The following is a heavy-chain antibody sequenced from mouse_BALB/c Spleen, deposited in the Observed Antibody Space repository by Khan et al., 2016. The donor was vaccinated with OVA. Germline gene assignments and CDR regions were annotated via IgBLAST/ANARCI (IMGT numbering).Heavy chain of an antibody. D-gene: IGHD2-3*01. Sequence: EVQLQESGPGLVKPSQSLSLTCTVTGFSITSDYAWNWIRQFPGNKLEWMGYISYSGSTHYKPSFQSRISITRETSKNQFFLQVNSVTTDDTATYYCARDGSRDNYAMDYWGQGTSGTVSS. CDR2: ISYSGST. CDR1: GFSITSDYA. V-gene: IGHV3-2*02. J-gene: IGHJ4*01. CDR3: ARDGSRDNYAMDY.